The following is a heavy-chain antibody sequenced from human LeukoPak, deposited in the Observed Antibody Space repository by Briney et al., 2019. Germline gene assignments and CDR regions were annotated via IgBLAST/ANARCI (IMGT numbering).Heavy chain of an antibody. CDR3: TREGESSGWYSAW. V-gene: IGHV3-21*01. J-gene: IGHJ4*02. D-gene: IGHD6-19*01. CDR2: ISSSDAYI. CDR1: GFTFRRHS. Sequence: GGSLRLSSAASGFTFRRHSMNSARQAPGAGLRRVSSISSSDAYISYAGSVQGRSTISRDTDRNSLYLQMNSLRAADTAVYDCTREGESSGWYSAWWGEGTGVTVS.